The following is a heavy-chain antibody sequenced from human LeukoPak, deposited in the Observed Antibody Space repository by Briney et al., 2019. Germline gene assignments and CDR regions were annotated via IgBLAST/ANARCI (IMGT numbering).Heavy chain of an antibody. D-gene: IGHD3-22*01. V-gene: IGHV3-30-3*01. Sequence: PGRSLRLSCAASGFTFSSYAMHWVRQAPGKGLEWVAVISYDGSNKYYADSVKGRFTISRDNSKNTLYLQMNSLRAEDTAVYYCARDPFPYYYDSSGYGWFDPWGXGTLXTVSS. CDR3: ARDPFPYYYDSSGYGWFDP. CDR1: GFTFSSYA. CDR2: ISYDGSNK. J-gene: IGHJ5*02.